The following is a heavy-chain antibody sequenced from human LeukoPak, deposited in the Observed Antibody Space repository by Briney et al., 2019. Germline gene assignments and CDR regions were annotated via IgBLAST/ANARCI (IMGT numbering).Heavy chain of an antibody. J-gene: IGHJ4*02. Sequence: PSETLSLTCTVSGSSISGYYWNWIRQPPGKGLEWIGYIYSSGSTNYNPSLKSRVTISLDMSKKQFSLNLTSVTAADTAVYYCARGVVAAPQTFDYWGQGTLVTVSS. CDR1: GSSISGYY. CDR3: ARGVVAAPQTFDY. CDR2: IYSSGST. D-gene: IGHD2-15*01. V-gene: IGHV4-59*01.